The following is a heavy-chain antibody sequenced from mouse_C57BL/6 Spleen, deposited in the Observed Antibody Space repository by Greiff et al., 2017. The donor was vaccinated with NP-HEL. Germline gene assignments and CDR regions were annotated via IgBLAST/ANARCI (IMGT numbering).Heavy chain of an antibody. D-gene: IGHD1-1*01. J-gene: IGHJ1*03. CDR2: ISSGSSTI. V-gene: IGHV5-17*01. CDR3: ARWYYYGSSYWYFDV. CDR1: GFTFSDYG. Sequence: EVQRVESGGGLVKPGGSLKLSCAASGFTFSDYGMHWVRQAPEKGLEWVAYISSGSSTIYYADTVKGRFTISRDNAKNTLFLQMTSLRSEDTAMYYCARWYYYGSSYWYFDVWGTGTTVTVSS.